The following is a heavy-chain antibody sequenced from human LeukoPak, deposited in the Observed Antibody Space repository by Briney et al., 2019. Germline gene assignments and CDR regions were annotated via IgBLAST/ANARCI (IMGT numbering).Heavy chain of an antibody. CDR2: IYYSGST. CDR1: GGSISSYY. J-gene: IGHJ4*02. D-gene: IGHD5-18*01. CDR3: ARGYSYGYGDY. V-gene: IGHV4-30-4*01. Sequence: SETLSLTCTVSGGSISSYYWSWIRQPPGKGLEWIGYIYYSGSTYYNPSLKSRVTISVDTSKNQFSLKLSSVTAADTAVYYCARGYSYGYGDYWGQGTLVTVSS.